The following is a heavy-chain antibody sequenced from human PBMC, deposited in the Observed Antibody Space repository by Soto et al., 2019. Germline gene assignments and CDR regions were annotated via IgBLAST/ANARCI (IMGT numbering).Heavy chain of an antibody. D-gene: IGHD6-6*01. V-gene: IGHV3-53*01. CDR3: VRDFGSSSEGGMDV. J-gene: IGHJ6*02. CDR1: GFTVSSNY. CDR2: IYSGGVT. Sequence: GGSLRLSCAASGFTVSSNYMSWVRQAPGKGLEWVSVIYSGGVTFYADSVKGRFTISRDNSKNTLYLQMNNLRGEDTAVYYCVRDFGSSSEGGMDVWGQGTTVTVSS.